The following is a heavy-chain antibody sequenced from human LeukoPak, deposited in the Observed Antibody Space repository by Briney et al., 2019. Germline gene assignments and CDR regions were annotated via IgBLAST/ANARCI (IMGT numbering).Heavy chain of an antibody. CDR1: GYTFTSYG. D-gene: IGHD3-9*01. CDR3: ARAVTYYDILTGYYTVLDY. V-gene: IGHV1-18*01. CDR2: ISAYNGNT. J-gene: IGHJ4*02. Sequence: PWASVKVSCKASGYTFTSYGISWVRQAPGQGLEWMGWISAYNGNTNYAQKLQGRVTMTTDTSTSTAYMELRSLRSDDTAVYYCARAVTYYDILTGYYTVLDYWGQGTLVTVSS.